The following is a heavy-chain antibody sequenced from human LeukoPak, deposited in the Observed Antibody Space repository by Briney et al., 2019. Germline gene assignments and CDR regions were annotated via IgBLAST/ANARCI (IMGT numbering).Heavy chain of an antibody. CDR2: IKQDGSEK. CDR3: AREWQGGIAAAGTRIEGDY. CDR1: GFTFSSYW. V-gene: IGHV3-7*01. Sequence: GGSLRLSCAASGFTFSSYWMSWVRQAPGKGLEWVANIKQDGSEKYYVDSVKGRFTISRDNAENSLFLQMNSLRVEDTAVYYCAREWQGGIAAAGTRIEGDYWGQGTLVAVSS. J-gene: IGHJ4*02. D-gene: IGHD6-13*01.